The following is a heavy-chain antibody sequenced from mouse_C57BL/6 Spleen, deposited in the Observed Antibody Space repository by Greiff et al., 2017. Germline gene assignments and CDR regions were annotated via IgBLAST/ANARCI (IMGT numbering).Heavy chain of an antibody. D-gene: IGHD2-4*01. V-gene: IGHV1-42*01. CDR2: INPSTGGT. Sequence: EVQLQQSGPELVKPGASVKISCKASGYSFTGYYMNWVKQSPEKSLEWIGEINPSTGGTTYNQKFKAKATLTVDKSSSTAYMQLKSLTSEDSAVYYCARSYDYDEGWYFDVWGTGTTVTVSS. CDR1: GYSFTGYY. CDR3: ARSYDYDEGWYFDV. J-gene: IGHJ1*03.